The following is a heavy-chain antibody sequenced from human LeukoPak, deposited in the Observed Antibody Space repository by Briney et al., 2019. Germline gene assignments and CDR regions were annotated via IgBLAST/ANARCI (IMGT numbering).Heavy chain of an antibody. V-gene: IGHV4-34*01. D-gene: IGHD2-2*01. J-gene: IGHJ4*02. Sequence: SETLSLTCAVSGGSFIGYYWSWIRQPPGKGLEWIGEINHSGSTNYNPSLKSRVTISVDTAKNQFSLKLSSVTAADTAVYYGARLVSRDGRDYWGQGTLVTVSS. CDR3: ARLVSRDGRDY. CDR2: INHSGST. CDR1: GGSFIGYY.